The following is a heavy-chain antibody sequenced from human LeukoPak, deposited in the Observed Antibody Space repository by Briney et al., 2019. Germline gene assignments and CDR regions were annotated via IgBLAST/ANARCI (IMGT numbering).Heavy chain of an antibody. D-gene: IGHD6-19*01. V-gene: IGHV4-4*07. CDR1: GGSLSNSH. CDR3: ARHRSTPYSSQEGSYYFDY. CDR2: IYKTGST. J-gene: IGHJ4*02. Sequence: SETLSLTCTVSGGSLSNSHWSWIRQPAGKGLEWIGIIYKTGSTNYNPSLKSRVTISRDTSKNQFSLKLSSVTAADTAVYYCARHRSTPYSSQEGSYYFDYWGQGTLVTVSS.